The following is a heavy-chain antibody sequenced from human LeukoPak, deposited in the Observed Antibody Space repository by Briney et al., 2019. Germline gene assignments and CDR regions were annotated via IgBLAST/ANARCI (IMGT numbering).Heavy chain of an antibody. V-gene: IGHV4-59*11. CDR3: ARDRGGDEIDY. CDR2: IYYSGST. D-gene: IGHD2-21*02. J-gene: IGHJ4*02. CDR1: GGSISSHY. Sequence: SETLSLTCTVSGGSISSHYWRWIRQPPGKGLEWIGYIYYSGSTNYNPSLKSRVTISVDTSKNQFSLKLSSVTAADTAVYYCARDRGGDEIDYWGQGTLVTVSS.